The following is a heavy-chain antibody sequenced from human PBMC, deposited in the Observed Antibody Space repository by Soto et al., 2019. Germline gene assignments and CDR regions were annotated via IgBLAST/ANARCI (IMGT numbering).Heavy chain of an antibody. D-gene: IGHD2-15*01. V-gene: IGHV4-59*08. CDR2: IYYSGST. CDR1: GGSISSYY. J-gene: IGHJ5*02. Sequence: SETLSLTCTVSGGSISSYYWSWIRQPPGKGLEWIGYIYYSGSTNYNPSLKSRVTISVDTSKNQFSLKLSSVTAADTAVYYCARHAPYCSGGSCYSGGNWLDPWGQGTLVTVSS. CDR3: ARHAPYCSGGSCYSGGNWLDP.